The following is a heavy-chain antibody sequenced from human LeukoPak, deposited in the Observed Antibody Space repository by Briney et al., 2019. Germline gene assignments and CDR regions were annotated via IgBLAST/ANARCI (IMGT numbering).Heavy chain of an antibody. Sequence: ASVKVSCKASGYTFTGYYMHWVRQAPGQGLEWMGWINPNSGGTNYAQKFQGRVTISVDTSKSQVSLKLSSVTAADTAVYYCARDRAMPTAPGYWFDPWGQGTLVTVSS. V-gene: IGHV1-2*02. J-gene: IGHJ5*02. CDR1: GYTFTGYY. CDR2: INPNSGGT. CDR3: ARDRAMPTAPGYWFDP. D-gene: IGHD2-2*01.